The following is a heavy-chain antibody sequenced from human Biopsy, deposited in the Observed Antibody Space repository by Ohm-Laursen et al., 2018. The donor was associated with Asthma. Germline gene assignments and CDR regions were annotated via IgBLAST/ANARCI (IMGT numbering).Heavy chain of an antibody. CDR2: IIHRGNT. CDR3: ARGGYCSGGDCYLRRPSYPVSYFDL. V-gene: IGHV4-34*01. D-gene: IGHD2-15*01. Sequence: GTLSLTCVVYGGSFSGHYWTWISQPPGKGLEWIGEIIHRGNTNHNRDLKSRLTLSVDTPKNQFSLKLSSVTAADTAVYYCARGGYCSGGDCYLRRPSYPVSYFDLWGRGTLVTVSS. J-gene: IGHJ2*01. CDR1: GGSFSGHY.